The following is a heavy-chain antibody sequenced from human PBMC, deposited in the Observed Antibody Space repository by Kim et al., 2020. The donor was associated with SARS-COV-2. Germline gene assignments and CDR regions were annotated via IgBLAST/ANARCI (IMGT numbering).Heavy chain of an antibody. CDR3: AKRNGYRGWGYMDV. V-gene: IGHV3-23*01. CDR2: ISNSGSDT. D-gene: IGHD3-10*01. Sequence: GGSLRLSCTASGFTFSNYNMNWVRQAPGKGLEWVSAISNSGSDTFDADSVKGRFTITRDNAKNTLYLQMSNLRADDTAIYYCAKRNGYRGWGYMDVWGRGTAVTVS. CDR1: GFTFSNYN. J-gene: IGHJ6*02.